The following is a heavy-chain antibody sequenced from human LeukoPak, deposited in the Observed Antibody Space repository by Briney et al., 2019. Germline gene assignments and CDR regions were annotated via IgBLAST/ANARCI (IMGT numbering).Heavy chain of an antibody. D-gene: IGHD2-15*01. CDR1: GGSISSGGYC. CDR3: ARWGFTRYCSGGSCYGGDY. V-gene: IGHV4-31*03. CDR2: IYGSGST. J-gene: IGHJ4*02. Sequence: SEKLSLTCTVSGGSISSGGYCWSWIRQHPGKGLEWIGFIYGSGSTYYKSPLKSRVTISVDTSKNQFSLKLTSVTAADTAVYYCARWGFTRYCSGGSCYGGDYWGQGTLVTVSS.